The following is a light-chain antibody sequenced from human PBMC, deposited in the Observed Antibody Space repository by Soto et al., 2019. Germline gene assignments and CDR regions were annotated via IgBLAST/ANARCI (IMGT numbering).Light chain of an antibody. CDR2: GAS. CDR1: HSVSSS. Sequence: EVVMTQSPATLSVSPGERSTLSCRASHSVSSSLAWYQQKPVQAPRLLISGASTRAAGIPARFSGSGSGTDFTLTIRSLQAEDVAVYYCHQYYTTPRTFGHGTTGDIK. V-gene: IGKV3-15*01. CDR3: HQYYTTPRT. J-gene: IGKJ1*01.